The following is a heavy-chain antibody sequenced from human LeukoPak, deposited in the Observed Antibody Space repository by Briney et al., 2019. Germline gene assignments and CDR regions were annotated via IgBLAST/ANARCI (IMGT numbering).Heavy chain of an antibody. Sequence: PSETLSLTCTVSGGSISSSSYYWGWIRQPPGKGLEWVANIRQDGGEKYYVDSVKGRFTISRDNAKNSLFLQMNSLRAEDTAVYYCARAPYYESSGPLWGQGTLVTVSS. CDR3: ARAPYYESSGPL. CDR1: GGSISSSSYY. D-gene: IGHD3-22*01. J-gene: IGHJ4*02. V-gene: IGHV3-7*01. CDR2: IRQDGGEK.